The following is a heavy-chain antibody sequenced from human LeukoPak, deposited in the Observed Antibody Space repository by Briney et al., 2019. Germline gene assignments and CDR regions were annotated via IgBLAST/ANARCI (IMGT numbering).Heavy chain of an antibody. J-gene: IGHJ3*02. CDR2: IRYDGSNK. Sequence: GGSLRLSCAASGFTFSSYGMHWVRQAPGKGLEWVAFIRYDGSNKYYADSVKGRFTISRDNSKNTLYLQMNSLRAEDTAVYYCARDPGIAAAGSDAFDIWGQGTMVTVSS. CDR3: ARDPGIAAAGSDAFDI. V-gene: IGHV3-30*02. CDR1: GFTFSSYG. D-gene: IGHD6-13*01.